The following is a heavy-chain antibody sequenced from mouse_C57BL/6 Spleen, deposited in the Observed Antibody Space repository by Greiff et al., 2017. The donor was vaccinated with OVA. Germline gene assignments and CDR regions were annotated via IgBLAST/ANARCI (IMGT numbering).Heavy chain of an antibody. D-gene: IGHD1-1*01. Sequence: EVKVVESGGGLMKPGGSLKLSCAASGFTFSSYTMSWVRQTPEKRLEWVATISGGGGNTYYPDSVKGRFTISRDNAKNTLYLQMSSLRSEDTALYYCARRGGSSFLYAMDYWGQGTSVTVSS. CDR2: ISGGGGNT. V-gene: IGHV5-9*01. CDR1: GFTFSSYT. CDR3: ARRGGSSFLYAMDY. J-gene: IGHJ4*01.